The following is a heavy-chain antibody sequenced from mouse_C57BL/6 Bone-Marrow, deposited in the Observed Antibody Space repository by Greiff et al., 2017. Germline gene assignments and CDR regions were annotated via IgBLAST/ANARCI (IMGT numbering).Heavy chain of an antibody. CDR3: TDPIYDGYYFDV. D-gene: IGHD2-3*01. Sequence: EVQLQQSGAELVRPGASVKLSCTASGFNIKDDYMHWVKPRPEQGLEWIGWIDPENGDTEYASKFQGKATITADTSSNTAYLQLSSLTSEDTAVYYCTDPIYDGYYFDVWGTGTTVTVSS. CDR1: GFNIKDDY. V-gene: IGHV14-4*01. CDR2: IDPENGDT. J-gene: IGHJ1*03.